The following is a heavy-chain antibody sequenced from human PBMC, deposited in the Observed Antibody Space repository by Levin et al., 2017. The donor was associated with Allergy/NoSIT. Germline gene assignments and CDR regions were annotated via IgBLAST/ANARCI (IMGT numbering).Heavy chain of an antibody. CDR1: GFTFSSYS. CDR2: ISYDGSNK. J-gene: IGHJ4*02. CDR3: AKDYGDNYYFDY. D-gene: IGHD4-17*01. V-gene: IGHV3-30*18. Sequence: GGSLRLSCAASGFTFSSYSMHWVRQAPGKGLEWVAVISYDGSNKYYADSVKGRFTISRDNSKNTLYLQMNSLRAEDTAVYYCAKDYGDNYYFDYWGQGTLVTVSS.